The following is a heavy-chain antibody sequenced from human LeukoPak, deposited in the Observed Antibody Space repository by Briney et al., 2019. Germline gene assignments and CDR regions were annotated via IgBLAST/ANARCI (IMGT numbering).Heavy chain of an antibody. CDR2: IYYSGST. CDR1: GGSINSGDYY. Sequence: PSETLSLTCTVSGGSINSGDYYWRWIRQPPGKGLEWIGYIYYSGSTYYNPSLKSRANISLDASKNQFSLKLNSVTAADTAGYYCGRDHVNTATVDYWGQGTLVTVSS. J-gene: IGHJ4*02. CDR3: GRDHVNTATVDY. V-gene: IGHV4-30-4*01. D-gene: IGHD5-18*01.